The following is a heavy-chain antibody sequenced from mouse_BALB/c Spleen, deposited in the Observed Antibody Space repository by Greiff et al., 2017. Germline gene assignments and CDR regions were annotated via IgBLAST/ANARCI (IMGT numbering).Heavy chain of an antibody. CDR2: IDPENGDT. Sequence: VQLQQSGAELVRSGASVKLSCTASGFNIKDYYMHWVKQRPEQGLEWIGWIDPENGDTEYAPKFPGKATMAAAISSNTAYQQLSSLTSEDTAVYYCNVGYGYDGGAWFACWGQGTLVTVSA. V-gene: IGHV14-4*02. J-gene: IGHJ3*01. D-gene: IGHD2-2*01. CDR1: GFNIKDYY. CDR3: NVGYGYDGGAWFAC.